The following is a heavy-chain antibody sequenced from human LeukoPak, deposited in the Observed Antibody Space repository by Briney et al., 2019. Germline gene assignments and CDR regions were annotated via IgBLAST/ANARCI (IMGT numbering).Heavy chain of an antibody. J-gene: IGHJ5*02. CDR3: AKSITMVRGVIRSVGFDP. CDR2: MNPNRGNT. V-gene: IGHV1-8*01. D-gene: IGHD3-10*01. CDR1: GYTFTSYD. Sequence: ASVKVSCKASGYTFTSYDINWVRQATGQGLEWMEWMNPNRGNTGYEQKFQGRVTMTRNTSISTAYMELSSLRSEDTAVCYCAKSITMVRGVIRSVGFDPWGQGTLVTVSS.